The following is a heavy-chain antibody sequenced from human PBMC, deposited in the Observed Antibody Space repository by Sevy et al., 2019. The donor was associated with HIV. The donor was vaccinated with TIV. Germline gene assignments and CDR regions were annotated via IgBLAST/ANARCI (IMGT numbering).Heavy chain of an antibody. V-gene: IGHV1-69*04. Sequence: ASVKVSCKASGGTFSSYAISWVRQAPGQGLEWMGRIIPILGIANYAQRFQGRVTITADKSTSTAYMELSSLRSEDTAVYYCASDHDYYDGSGDYLPTEYFQHWGQGTLVTVSS. D-gene: IGHD3-22*01. CDR1: GGTFSSYA. CDR3: ASDHDYYDGSGDYLPTEYFQH. CDR2: IIPILGIA. J-gene: IGHJ1*01.